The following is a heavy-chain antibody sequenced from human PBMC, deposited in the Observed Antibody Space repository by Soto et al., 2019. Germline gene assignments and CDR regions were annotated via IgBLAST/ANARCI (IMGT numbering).Heavy chain of an antibody. V-gene: IGHV4-31*03. CDR3: ARDRLMATAGTARHYFGLDV. D-gene: IGHD5-18*01. J-gene: IGHJ6*02. Sequence: SETLSLTCTVSGGSIRSGGYYWSWVRQNPRRGLEWIGNIYYSGNTYYNPSLKSRLTIPVDTSKNQFSLNLSSVTAADTAVYYCARDRLMATAGTARHYFGLDVWGQGTTVTVSS. CDR2: IYYSGNT. CDR1: GGSIRSGGYY.